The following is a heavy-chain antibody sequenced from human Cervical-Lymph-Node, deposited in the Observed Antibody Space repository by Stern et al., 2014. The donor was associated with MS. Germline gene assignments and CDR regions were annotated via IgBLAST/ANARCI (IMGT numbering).Heavy chain of an antibody. CDR1: GFTFSSYG. CDR3: ARDYEDTSMLFDH. Sequence: VQLVQSGGAVVQPGRSLRLPCAASGFTFSSYGMHWVRQAPGKGLERGTVISYDGNHKYYAASVKGRFTISRDNSKNTLHLQMNSVTPDDTAIYYCARDYEDTSMLFDHWGQGTLVTVSS. D-gene: IGHD2-8*01. V-gene: IGHV3-30*03. J-gene: IGHJ4*02. CDR2: ISYDGNHK.